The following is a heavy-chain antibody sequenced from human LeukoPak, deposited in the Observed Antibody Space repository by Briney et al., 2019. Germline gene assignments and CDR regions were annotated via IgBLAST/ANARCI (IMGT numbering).Heavy chain of an antibody. J-gene: IGHJ4*02. CDR3: ARVREDQYYYGSGSLGY. V-gene: IGHV3-48*01. Sequence: GGSLRLSCAASGFTFSGYSMIWVRQAPGRGLEWLSYISSSSGTISYADSVKGRFTISRDNAQNSLYLQMNSLRAEDTAVYYCARVREDQYYYGSGSLGYWGQGTLVTVSS. CDR1: GFTFSGYS. D-gene: IGHD3-10*01. CDR2: ISSSSGTI.